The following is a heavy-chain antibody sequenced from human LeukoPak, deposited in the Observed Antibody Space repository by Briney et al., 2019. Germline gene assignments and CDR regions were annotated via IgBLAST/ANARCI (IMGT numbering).Heavy chain of an antibody. CDR2: ISGSGDNT. J-gene: IGHJ4*02. CDR3: AKDFVVVPGNVNYFDY. Sequence: GGSLRLSCAASGFTFSNYAMSWVRQAPGKGLEWVSAISGSGDNTYYADSVNGRFTVSRDNSKNTLYVQMKSLRAEDTAVYYCAKDFVVVPGNVNYFDYWGQGTLVTVSS. V-gene: IGHV3-23*01. D-gene: IGHD2-21*02. CDR1: GFTFSNYA.